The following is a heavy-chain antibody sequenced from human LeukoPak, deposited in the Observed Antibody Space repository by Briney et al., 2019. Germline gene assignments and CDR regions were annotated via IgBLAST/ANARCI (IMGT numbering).Heavy chain of an antibody. V-gene: IGHV4-59*01. CDR1: GGSISSYY. J-gene: IGHJ3*02. Sequence: SETLSLTCTVSGGSISSYYWSWIRQPPGKGLEWIGYIYYSGSTNYNPSLKSRVTISVDTSKNQFSLKLSSVTAADTAVYYCARGSIKRYSSGYAFDIWGQGTMVTVSS. CDR2: IYYSGST. CDR3: ARGSIKRYSSGYAFDI. D-gene: IGHD6-19*01.